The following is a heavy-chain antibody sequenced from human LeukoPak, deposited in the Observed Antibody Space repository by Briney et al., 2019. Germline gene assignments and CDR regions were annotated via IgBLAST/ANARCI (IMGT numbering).Heavy chain of an antibody. V-gene: IGHV3-64*01. D-gene: IGHD6-13*01. Sequence: PGGSLRLSCAASGFTFSSYAMHWVRQAPGKGLEYVSAISSNGGSTYYANSVKGRFTISRDNSKNTLYLQMGSLRAEDTAVYYCARDQIAAAGSLGDYMDVWGKGTTVTVSS. CDR3: ARDQIAAAGSLGDYMDV. J-gene: IGHJ6*03. CDR1: GFTFSSYA. CDR2: ISSNGGST.